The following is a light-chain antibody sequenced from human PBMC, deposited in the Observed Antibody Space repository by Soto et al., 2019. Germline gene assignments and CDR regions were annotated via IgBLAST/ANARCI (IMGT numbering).Light chain of an antibody. CDR2: EDS. Sequence: QSVLTQPPSVSVAPLQKVTISCSGSGSNTGKNYVSWYQQLPGTAPKLLIYEDSRRPSGIPDRFSGSKSGTSATLGITGLQTGDEADYYCGSWDSSLSAVVFGTGTKVTVL. CDR3: GSWDSSLSAVV. J-gene: IGLJ1*01. V-gene: IGLV1-51*02. CDR1: GSNTGKNY.